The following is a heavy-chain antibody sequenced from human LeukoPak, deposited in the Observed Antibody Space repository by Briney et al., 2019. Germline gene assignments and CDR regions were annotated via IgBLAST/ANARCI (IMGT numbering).Heavy chain of an antibody. CDR3: AGQMYSYGISPYYYYGMDV. V-gene: IGHV4-34*01. CDR1: GGSFSGYY. J-gene: IGHJ6*02. Sequence: SETLSLTCTVYGGSFSGYYWSWIRQPPGKGLEWIGEINHSGSTNYNPSLKSRVTISVDTSKNQFSLKLSSVTAADTAVYYCAGQMYSYGISPYYYYGMDVWGQGTTVTVSS. CDR2: INHSGST. D-gene: IGHD5-18*01.